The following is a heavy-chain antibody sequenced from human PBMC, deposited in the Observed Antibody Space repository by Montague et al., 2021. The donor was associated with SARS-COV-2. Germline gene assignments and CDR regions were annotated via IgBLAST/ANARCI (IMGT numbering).Heavy chain of an antibody. D-gene: IGHD3-10*01. CDR2: ISGSGGST. J-gene: IGHJ6*02. Sequence: SLRLSCAASGFTFSSYAMSWVRQAPGKGLEWVSAISGSGGSTYYADPVKGRFTISRDNSKTTLYLQMNSLRAEYTAVYYCAKDIAVFGELSYYYGMDVWGQGTTVTVSS. CDR1: GFTFSSYA. CDR3: AKDIAVFGELSYYYGMDV. V-gene: IGHV3-23*01.